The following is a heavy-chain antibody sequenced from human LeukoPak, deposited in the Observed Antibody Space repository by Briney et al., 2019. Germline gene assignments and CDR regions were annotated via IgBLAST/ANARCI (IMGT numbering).Heavy chain of an antibody. J-gene: IGHJ4*02. V-gene: IGHV4-61*02. D-gene: IGHD5-18*01. CDR3: ARVGRGEHSYGCDY. CDR2: IYTSGST. Sequence: PSQTLSLTCTVSGGSISSGSYYWSWIRQPAGKGLEWIGRIYTSGSTKYNPSLKSRVTISVDTSKNQFSLKLSSVTAADTAVYYCARVGRGEHSYGCDYWGQGTLVTVSS. CDR1: GGSISSGSYY.